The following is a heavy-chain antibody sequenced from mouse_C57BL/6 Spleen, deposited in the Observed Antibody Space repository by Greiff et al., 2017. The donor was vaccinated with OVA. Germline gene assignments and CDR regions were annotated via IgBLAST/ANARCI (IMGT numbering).Heavy chain of an antibody. Sequence: QVQLQQSGAELVKPGASVKISCKASGYAFSSYWMNWVKQRPGKGLEWIGQIYPGDGDTTYNGKFKGKATLTADKSSSTAYMQLSSLTSEDSAVYFCARRGYYSHYFDYWGQGTTLTVSS. V-gene: IGHV1-80*01. D-gene: IGHD2-12*01. CDR1: GYAFSSYW. CDR2: IYPGDGDT. CDR3: ARRGYYSHYFDY. J-gene: IGHJ2*01.